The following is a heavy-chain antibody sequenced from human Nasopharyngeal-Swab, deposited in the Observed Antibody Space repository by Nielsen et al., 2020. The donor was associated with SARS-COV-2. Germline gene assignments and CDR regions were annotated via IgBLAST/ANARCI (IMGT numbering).Heavy chain of an antibody. Sequence: GESLKISCAASGFTFSSYSMSWLRQAPGKGLEWVSTITGNGDTTYYADSVKGRFTISRDNSKNTVYLQMNSLRAEDTALYHCARPLSRDSTWTTEANWFDPWGQGTLVTVSS. V-gene: IGHV3-23*01. CDR3: ARPLSRDSTWTTEANWFDP. J-gene: IGHJ5*02. CDR2: ITGNGDTT. CDR1: GFTFSSYS. D-gene: IGHD6-13*01.